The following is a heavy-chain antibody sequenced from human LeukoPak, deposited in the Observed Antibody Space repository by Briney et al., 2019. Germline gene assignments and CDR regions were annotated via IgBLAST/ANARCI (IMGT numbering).Heavy chain of an antibody. CDR1: GFTFSTHW. J-gene: IGHJ4*02. D-gene: IGHD3-10*01. Sequence: PGGSLRLSCAASGFTFSTHWMTWVRQSPGKGLEWLANIKQDGSEKYYVDSVKGRFTISRDNAKNSLYLQMNSLRGEDTAVYYCARERLTVETAGSIDYWGQGTLVTVSS. CDR2: IKQDGSEK. V-gene: IGHV3-7*01. CDR3: ARERLTVETAGSIDY.